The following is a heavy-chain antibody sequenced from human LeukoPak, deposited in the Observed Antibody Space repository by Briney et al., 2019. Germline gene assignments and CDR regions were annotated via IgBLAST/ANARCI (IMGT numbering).Heavy chain of an antibody. J-gene: IGHJ4*02. CDR2: FDPEDGET. D-gene: IGHD3-10*01. CDR3: ATDRLYGSGSYYNV. Sequence: ASVKVSCKVSGYTLTELSMHWVRQAPGKALEWTGGFDPEDGETIYAQKFQGRVTMTEDTSTDTAYMELSSLRSEDTAVYYCATDRLYGSGSYYNVWGQGTLVTVSS. V-gene: IGHV1-24*01. CDR1: GYTLTELS.